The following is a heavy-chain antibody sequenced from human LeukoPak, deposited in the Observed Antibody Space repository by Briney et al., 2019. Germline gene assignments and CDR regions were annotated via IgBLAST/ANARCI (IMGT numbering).Heavy chain of an antibody. D-gene: IGHD4-17*01. CDR2: IYYGGST. Sequence: SETLSLSCTVSGGSISSSSYYWGWIRQPPGKGLEWIVSIYYGGSTYSNPSLNSRTHISVDTTTNQSSLMLSSVTAADTAGYYCARQDGEYVDYYGIVVWGQGTTVTVSS. CDR1: GGSISSSSYY. V-gene: IGHV4-39*01. CDR3: ARQDGEYVDYYGIVV. J-gene: IGHJ6*02.